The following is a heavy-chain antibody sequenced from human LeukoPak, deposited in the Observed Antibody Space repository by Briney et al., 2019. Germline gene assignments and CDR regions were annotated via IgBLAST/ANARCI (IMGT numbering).Heavy chain of an antibody. J-gene: IGHJ4*02. V-gene: IGHV3-15*01. CDR1: GFTFSNPW. CDR3: TTDENESTH. Sequence: GGALRLSRATSGFTFSNPWMGWVRPGPGEGLEWVGRIKSKTDGGTTDYAAPVKGRFTISRDDSKNTLYLQMNSLKTEDTAVYYCTTDENESTHWGQGTLVTVSS. CDR2: IKSKTDGGTT. D-gene: IGHD2-2*01.